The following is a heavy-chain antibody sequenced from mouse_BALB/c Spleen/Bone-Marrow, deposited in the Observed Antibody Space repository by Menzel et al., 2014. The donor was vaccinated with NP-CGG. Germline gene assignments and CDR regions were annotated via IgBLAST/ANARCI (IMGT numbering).Heavy chain of an antibody. Sequence: SGAELVKPGASVKLSCTASGFNIKDTXXHWVXQRPXXXXXWIXXXDPANGNTKYDPKFQGKATITADTSSNTAYLQLSSLTSEDTAVYYCARYGLGTYFDYWGQGTTLTVSS. V-gene: IGHV14-3*02. J-gene: IGHJ2*01. CDR3: ARYGLGTYFDY. CDR1: GFNIKDTX. D-gene: IGHD3-1*01. CDR2: XDPANGNT.